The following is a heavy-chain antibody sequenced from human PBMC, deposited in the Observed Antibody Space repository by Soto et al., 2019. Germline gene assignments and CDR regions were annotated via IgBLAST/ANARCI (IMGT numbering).Heavy chain of an antibody. CDR1: GYTFTSYA. CDR2: INDGNGNT. Sequence: QVQLVQSGAEEKKPGASVKVSCKASGYTFTSYAMYWVRQAPGQRLEWMGWINDGNGNTKYSQKFQGRVTITSGTPPSTVYMGLSSLRSEDTAVYYCAGVRGSGWYKEGCFDPWGQGTLVTVSS. CDR3: AGVRGSGWYKEGCFDP. J-gene: IGHJ5*02. V-gene: IGHV1-3*05. D-gene: IGHD6-13*01.